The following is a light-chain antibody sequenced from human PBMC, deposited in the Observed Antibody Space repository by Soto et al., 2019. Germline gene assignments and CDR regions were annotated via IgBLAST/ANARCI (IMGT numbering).Light chain of an antibody. J-gene: IGKJ1*01. CDR2: KAS. Sequence: DIQMTHAPSTLSASVLYRVTITFLASQSISVWLAWYQQKPGKAPKLLIYKASTLKSGVPSRFSGSGSGTEFTLTISSLQPDDFATYYCQHYNSYSEAFGQGTKVDIK. CDR1: QSISVW. CDR3: QHYNSYSEA. V-gene: IGKV1-5*03.